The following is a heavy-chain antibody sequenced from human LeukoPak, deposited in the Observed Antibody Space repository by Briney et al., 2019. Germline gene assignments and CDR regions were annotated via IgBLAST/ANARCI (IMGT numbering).Heavy chain of an antibody. D-gene: IGHD3-22*01. Sequence: PGGSLRLSCAASGFTFCSYAMSWGRQAPGEGREWVSAISGSGGSTYYADSVKGRFTISRDNSKNTLYLQMNSLRAEDTAVYYCAKPRFYYDSSGYSFDYWGQGTLVTVSS. CDR3: AKPRFYYDSSGYSFDY. J-gene: IGHJ4*02. CDR2: ISGSGGST. V-gene: IGHV3-23*01. CDR1: GFTFCSYA.